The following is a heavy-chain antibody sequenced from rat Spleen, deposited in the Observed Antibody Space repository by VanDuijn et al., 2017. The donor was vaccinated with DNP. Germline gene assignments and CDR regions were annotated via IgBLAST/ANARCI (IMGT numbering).Heavy chain of an antibody. J-gene: IGHJ4*01. D-gene: IGHD1-11*01. CDR2: ISTSGSRT. V-gene: IGHV5-25*01. Sequence: EVQLVESGGGLVQPGRSLKLSCAASGFTFSNYYMAWVRQAPKKGLEWVATISTSGSRTYYRDSVKGRFTISRDNAKSTLYLQMDSLRSEDTATYYCATFEGRDAWGQGTSVTVSS. CDR3: ATFEGRDA. CDR1: GFTFSNYY.